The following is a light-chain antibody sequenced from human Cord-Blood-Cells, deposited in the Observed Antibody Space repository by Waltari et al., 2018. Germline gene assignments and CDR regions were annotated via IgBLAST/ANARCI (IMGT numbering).Light chain of an antibody. CDR3: QQRSNWLT. J-gene: IGKJ4*01. V-gene: IGKV3-11*01. CDR2: DAS. CDR1: QSVSSY. Sequence: EIVLTQSPATLSLSPGERATLSCMASQSVSSYLAWYQQKPGQAPRHLIYDASNRATGIPARFSGSGSGTDFTLTISSLEPEEFAVYYCQQRSNWLTFGGGTKVEIK.